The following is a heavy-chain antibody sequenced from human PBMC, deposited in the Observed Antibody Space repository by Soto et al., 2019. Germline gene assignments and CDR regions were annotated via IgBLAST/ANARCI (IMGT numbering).Heavy chain of an antibody. D-gene: IGHD3-9*01. V-gene: IGHV1-18*04. CDR3: ARGLYYDILTGSQGYFDY. Sequence: VKVSCKASGYTFTSYGISWVRQAPGQGLEWMGWISAYNGNTNYAQKLQGRVTMTTDTSTSTAYMELRSLRSDDTAVYYCARGLYYDILTGSQGYFDYWGQGTLVTVSS. CDR1: GYTFTSYG. J-gene: IGHJ4*02. CDR2: ISAYNGNT.